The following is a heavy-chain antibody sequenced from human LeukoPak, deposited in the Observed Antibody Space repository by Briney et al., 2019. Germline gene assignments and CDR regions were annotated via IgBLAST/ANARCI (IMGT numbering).Heavy chain of an antibody. Sequence: ASVKVSCKASGYTFTSYYMHWVRQAPGQGLEWMGIINPSGGSTSYAQKFQGRVTMTRDTSTSTVYMELSSLRSEDTAVYYCARQAGRLDYFHYMDVWAKGPRSPSP. D-gene: IGHD3/OR15-3a*01. J-gene: IGHJ6*03. CDR1: GYTFTSYY. CDR3: ARQAGRLDYFHYMDV. CDR2: INPSGGST. V-gene: IGHV1-46*01.